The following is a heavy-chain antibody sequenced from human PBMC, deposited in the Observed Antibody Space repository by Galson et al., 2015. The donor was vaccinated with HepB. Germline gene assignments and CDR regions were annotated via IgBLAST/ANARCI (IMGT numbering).Heavy chain of an antibody. CDR1: GFTFSSYG. CDR3: AKVTWMYSSSSPFDY. Sequence: SLRLSCAASGFTFSSYGMHWVRQAPGKGLEWVAVISYDGSNKYYADSVKGRFTISSDNSKNTLCLQMNSLRGEDTAVYYCAKVTWMYSSSSPFDYWGQGTLVTVSS. D-gene: IGHD6-6*01. J-gene: IGHJ4*02. CDR2: ISYDGSNK. V-gene: IGHV3-30*18.